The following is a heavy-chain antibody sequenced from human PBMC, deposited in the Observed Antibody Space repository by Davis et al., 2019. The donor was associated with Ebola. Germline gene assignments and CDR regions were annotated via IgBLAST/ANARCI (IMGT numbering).Heavy chain of an antibody. CDR2: IKQDGSEK. J-gene: IGHJ5*02. CDR3: ARETGYSSGWYGSWFDP. D-gene: IGHD6-19*01. Sequence: GESLKISCAASGFTFSSYGMHWVRQAPGKGLEWVANIKQDGSEKYYVDSVKGRFTISRDNAKNSLYLQMNSLRAEDTAVYYCARETGYSSGWYGSWFDPWGQGTLVTVSS. CDR1: GFTFSSYG. V-gene: IGHV3-7*01.